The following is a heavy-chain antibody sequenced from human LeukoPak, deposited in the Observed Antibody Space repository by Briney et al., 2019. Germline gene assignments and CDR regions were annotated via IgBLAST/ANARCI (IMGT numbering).Heavy chain of an antibody. J-gene: IGHJ4*02. CDR1: GYSFSTYY. Sequence: PSETLSLTCTLSGYSFSTYYWSWIRQPPGKGLEWIGYIYYSGSTNYNPSLKSRVTISVDTSKNQFSLKLSSVTAADTAVYYCARRYDFWSGQGYDYWGQGTLVTVSS. CDR3: ARRYDFWSGQGYDY. V-gene: IGHV4-59*08. D-gene: IGHD3-3*01. CDR2: IYYSGST.